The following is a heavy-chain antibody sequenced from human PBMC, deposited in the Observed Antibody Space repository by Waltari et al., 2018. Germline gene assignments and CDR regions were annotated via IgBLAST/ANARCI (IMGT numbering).Heavy chain of an antibody. CDR1: GFTFDDYA. CDR3: AKDIGGNGIPGVFDY. V-gene: IGHV3-43D*03. D-gene: IGHD1-26*01. Sequence: EVQLVESGGVVVQPGGYLRLSCAASGFTFDDYAMHWVRQAPGKGLEWVSLISWDGGSTYYADSVKGRFTISRDNSKNSLYLQMNSLRAEDTALYYCAKDIGGNGIPGVFDYWGQGTLVTVSS. CDR2: ISWDGGST. J-gene: IGHJ4*02.